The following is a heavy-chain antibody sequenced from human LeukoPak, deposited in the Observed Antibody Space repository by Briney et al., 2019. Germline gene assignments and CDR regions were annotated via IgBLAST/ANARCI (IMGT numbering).Heavy chain of an antibody. D-gene: IGHD3-10*01. V-gene: IGHV3-53*01. J-gene: IGHJ4*02. CDR1: RFTHSSNH. Sequence: GRSLRHTCAATRFTHSSNHMSWVRQAPSKELDCAPVIYSGCSTYYADSVKGRFTISRDNSKNTLYLQMNSLRAEDTAVYYCARDRDPGGLYYFDYWGQGTLVTVSS. CDR2: IYSGCST. CDR3: ARDRDPGGLYYFDY.